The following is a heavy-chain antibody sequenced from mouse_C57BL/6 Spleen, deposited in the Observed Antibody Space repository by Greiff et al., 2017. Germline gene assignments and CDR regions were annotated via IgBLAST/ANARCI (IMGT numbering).Heavy chain of an antibody. CDR1: GFTFSSYT. V-gene: IGHV5-9*01. CDR2: ISGGGGNT. Sequence: EVKLVESGGGLVKPGGSLKLSCAASGFTFSSYTMSWVRQTPEKRLEWVATISGGGGNTYYPDSVKGRFTISRDNAKNTLYLQMSSLRSEDTALYYCARRANWDRAWFAYWGQGTLVTVSA. J-gene: IGHJ3*01. D-gene: IGHD4-1*01. CDR3: ARRANWDRAWFAY.